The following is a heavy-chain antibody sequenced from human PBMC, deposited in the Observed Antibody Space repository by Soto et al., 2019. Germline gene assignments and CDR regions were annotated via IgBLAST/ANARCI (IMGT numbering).Heavy chain of an antibody. Sequence: QVQLVQSGAEEKKPGASVKVSCKASGYTFTGYAMHWVRQAPGQRLEWMGWINAGNGNTKYSQKCQGRVTITRDTSASTAYMELSSLRSEDTAVYYCARAVAVPADFDYWGQGTLVTVSS. V-gene: IGHV1-3*05. J-gene: IGHJ4*02. CDR1: GYTFTGYA. D-gene: IGHD6-19*01. CDR2: INAGNGNT. CDR3: ARAVAVPADFDY.